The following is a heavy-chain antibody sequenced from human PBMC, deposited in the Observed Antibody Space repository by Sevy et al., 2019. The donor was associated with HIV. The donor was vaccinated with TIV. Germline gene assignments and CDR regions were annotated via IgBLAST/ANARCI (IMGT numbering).Heavy chain of an antibody. CDR2: ISGSGGST. J-gene: IGHJ6*03. Sequence: GGSLRLSCAASGFTFSSYAMSWVRQAPGKGLEWVSAISGSGGSTYYADSVKGRFTISRDNSKNTLYLQMNSLRAEDTAVYYCAKNYGSGSYFYYYYYMDVRGKGTTVTVSS. V-gene: IGHV3-23*01. CDR3: AKNYGSGSYFYYYYYMDV. D-gene: IGHD3-10*01. CDR1: GFTFSSYA.